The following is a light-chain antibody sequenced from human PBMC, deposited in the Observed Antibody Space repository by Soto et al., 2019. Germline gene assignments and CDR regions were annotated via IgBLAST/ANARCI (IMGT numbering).Light chain of an antibody. CDR2: GAS. J-gene: IGKJ5*01. V-gene: IGKV3-15*01. Sequence: EIVVTQSLATLSVSPGESATLSCRASQSVTSSYIAWYQQKPGQAPRLLIYGASTRATGIPARFSGSGSGTEFTLTISSLQSEDFAVYYCQQYNNWPRPITFGQGTRLEIK. CDR1: QSVTSS. CDR3: QQYNNWPRPIT.